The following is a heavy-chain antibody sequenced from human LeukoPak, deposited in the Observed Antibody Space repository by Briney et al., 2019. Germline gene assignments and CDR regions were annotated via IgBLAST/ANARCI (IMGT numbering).Heavy chain of an antibody. V-gene: IGHV4-34*01. Sequence: SETLSLTCAVYGGSFSGYYWSWIRQPPGKGLEWIGEINHSGSTNYNPSLKSRVTISVDTSMNQFSLKLSSVTAADTAVYYCASRNPVPRGDFDYWGQGTLVTVSS. J-gene: IGHJ4*02. CDR3: ASRNPVPRGDFDY. CDR2: INHSGST. CDR1: GGSFSGYY. D-gene: IGHD2-15*01.